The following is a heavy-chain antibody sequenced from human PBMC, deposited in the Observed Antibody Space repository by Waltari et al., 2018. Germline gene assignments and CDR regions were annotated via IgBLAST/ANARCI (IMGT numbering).Heavy chain of an antibody. CDR3: ARRFIAARPGVSGMDV. D-gene: IGHD6-6*01. V-gene: IGHV1-8*03. CDR1: GYTFTSYY. J-gene: IGHJ6*02. Sequence: QVQLVQSGAEVKKPGASVKVSCKASGYTFTSYYINWLRQATGQGLEWMGWMNPNSGNTGYAQKFQGRVTITRNTSISTAYMELSSLRSEDTAVYYCARRFIAARPGVSGMDVWGQGTTVTVSS. CDR2: MNPNSGNT.